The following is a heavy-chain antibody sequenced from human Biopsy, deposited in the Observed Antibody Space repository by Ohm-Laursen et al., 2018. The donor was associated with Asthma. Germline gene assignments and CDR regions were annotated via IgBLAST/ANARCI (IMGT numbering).Heavy chain of an antibody. CDR2: ISYSGST. CDR3: ARVPTTLRYFDL. V-gene: IGHV4-61*01. J-gene: IGHJ2*01. CDR1: GGSVSSGSYY. Sequence: TLSLTCTVSGGSVSSGSYYRSWIRQPPGKGLAWVSYISYSGSTDYNPSLKSRLTISMDTSKNQFSLKLSSVTAADTAVYYCARVPTTLRYFDLWGRGTLVTVSS. D-gene: IGHD2-15*01.